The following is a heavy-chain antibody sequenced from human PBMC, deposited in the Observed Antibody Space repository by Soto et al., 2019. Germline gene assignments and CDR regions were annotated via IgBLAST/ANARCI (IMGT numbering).Heavy chain of an antibody. CDR2: IFHSGST. D-gene: IGHD1-26*01. V-gene: IGHV4-4*02. CDR3: ARVYSGSYSDY. J-gene: IGHJ4*02. CDR1: GGSIRSNNW. Sequence: QVQLQETGPGLVKPSGTLSLTCAVSGGSIRSNNWWSWVRQPPGKGLEWIGEIFHSGSTYYNPSLKTRVTISVDKSKNQFSLKLSSVTAADTAVYYCARVYSGSYSDYWGQGTLVTVSS.